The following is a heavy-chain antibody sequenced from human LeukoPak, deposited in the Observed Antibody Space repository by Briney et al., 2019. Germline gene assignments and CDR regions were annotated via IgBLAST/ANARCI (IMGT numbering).Heavy chain of an antibody. Sequence: GGSLRLSCAASAFIFDDYGMNWVRQAPGKGLEWVSGINWNGGSTGYADSVKGRFTISRDNAKNSLYLQVHSIRAEDTALYYCASTIFGGFDPWGEGTLVTVSS. CDR1: AFIFDDYG. V-gene: IGHV3-20*04. CDR3: ASTIFGGFDP. CDR2: INWNGGST. D-gene: IGHD3-3*01. J-gene: IGHJ5*02.